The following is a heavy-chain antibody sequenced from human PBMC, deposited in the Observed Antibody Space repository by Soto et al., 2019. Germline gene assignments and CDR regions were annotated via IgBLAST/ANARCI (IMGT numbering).Heavy chain of an antibody. CDR2: ISGSGGST. D-gene: IGHD3-3*01. CDR1: GFTFSSYA. Sequence: PGGSLRLSCAASGFTFSSYAMSWVRQAPGKGLEWVSAISGSGGSTYYADSVKGRFTISRDNSKNTLYLQMNSLRAEDTAVYYCAKDNDFWNWEMRRYYYYGMDVWGQGTTVTVSS. J-gene: IGHJ6*02. CDR3: AKDNDFWNWEMRRYYYYGMDV. V-gene: IGHV3-23*01.